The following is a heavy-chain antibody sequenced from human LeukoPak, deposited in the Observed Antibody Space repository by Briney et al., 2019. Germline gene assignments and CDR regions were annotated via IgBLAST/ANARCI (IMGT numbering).Heavy chain of an antibody. V-gene: IGHV1-2*04. Sequence: GASVKVSCKASGYTFTGYYMHWVRQAPGQGLEWMGWINPNSGGTNYAQKFQGWVTMTRDTSISTAYMELSRLRSDDTAVYYCARSPQYSSGWYERNWYFDLWGRGTLATVSS. D-gene: IGHD6-19*01. CDR2: INPNSGGT. J-gene: IGHJ2*01. CDR1: GYTFTGYY. CDR3: ARSPQYSSGWYERNWYFDL.